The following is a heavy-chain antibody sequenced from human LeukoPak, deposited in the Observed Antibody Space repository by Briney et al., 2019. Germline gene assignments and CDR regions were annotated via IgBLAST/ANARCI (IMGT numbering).Heavy chain of an antibody. Sequence: GGSLRLSCTASGFTFGDYAMSWVRQAPGKGLEWVGFIRSKAYGGTTEYAASVKGRFTISRDDSKSIAYLQMNSLKTEDTAVYYCTRDEVDIIAVAGAYCYYGMDVWGQGTTVTVSS. CDR2: IRSKAYGGTT. D-gene: IGHD6-19*01. V-gene: IGHV3-49*04. CDR3: TRDEVDIIAVAGAYCYYGMDV. J-gene: IGHJ6*02. CDR1: GFTFGDYA.